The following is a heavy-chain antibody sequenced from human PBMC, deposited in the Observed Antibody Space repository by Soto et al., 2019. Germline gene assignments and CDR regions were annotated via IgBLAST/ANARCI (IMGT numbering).Heavy chain of an antibody. Sequence: PVGSLRLSCAASGFTFSSSSMNWVRQAPGRGLEWVSSIGSSGNFIYYADSLKGRFTISRDSAKNSLYLQMNSLRAEDTAVYYCARLYDSSGYYYFDYWGQGTLVTVSS. J-gene: IGHJ4*02. CDR2: IGSSGNFI. CDR1: GFTFSSSS. V-gene: IGHV3-21*01. CDR3: ARLYDSSGYYYFDY. D-gene: IGHD3-22*01.